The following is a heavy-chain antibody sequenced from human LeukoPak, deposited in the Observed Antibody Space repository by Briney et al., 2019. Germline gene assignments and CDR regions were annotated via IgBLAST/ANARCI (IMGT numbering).Heavy chain of an antibody. J-gene: IGHJ5*02. Sequence: SETLSLTFTVSGYSISNGYYWGWTRQPPGKGLEWLGSIFWRGTTFYNQCLKGRLSMIVDTSKNQLSLNLASMTAADTAGYYCAREPHLVVVTDIPLWFAPWGGGTLVTLSS. CDR1: GYSISNGYY. D-gene: IGHD2-21*02. CDR3: AREPHLVVVTDIPLWFAP. V-gene: IGHV4-38-2*02. CDR2: IFWRGTT.